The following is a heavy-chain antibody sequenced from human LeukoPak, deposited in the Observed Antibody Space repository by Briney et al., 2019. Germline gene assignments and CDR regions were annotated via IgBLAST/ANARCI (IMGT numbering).Heavy chain of an antibody. CDR2: ISASSTSI. D-gene: IGHD3-22*01. CDR1: GFTFSDYN. CDR3: AKDLPRTYYDSSGYSFDH. V-gene: IGHV3-48*01. J-gene: IGHJ4*02. Sequence: GGSLRLSCAASGFTFSDYNMNWVRQAPGKGLEWVSQISASSTSIKYADSVKGRFTISRDNSKNTLYLQMNSLRAEDTALYYCAKDLPRTYYDSSGYSFDHWGQGTLVTVSS.